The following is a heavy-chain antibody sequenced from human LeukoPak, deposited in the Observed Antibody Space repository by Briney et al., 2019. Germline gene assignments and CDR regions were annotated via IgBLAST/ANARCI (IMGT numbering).Heavy chain of an antibody. J-gene: IGHJ6*03. CDR3: ARGRGPPNSNRDFYYYYYMDV. CDR2: INAANGHT. CDR1: GYTFTNYA. D-gene: IGHD6-13*01. V-gene: IGHV1-3*03. Sequence: ASVKVSCKASGYTFTNYAIHWVCQAPGQRFEWMGWINAANGHTKYSQEFQDRITITRDTFATTAYMELSNLRSEDMALYYCARGRGPPNSNRDFYYYYYMDVWGTGTTVTVSS.